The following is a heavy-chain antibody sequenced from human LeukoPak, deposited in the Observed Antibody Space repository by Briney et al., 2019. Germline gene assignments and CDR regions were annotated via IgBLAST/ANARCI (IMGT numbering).Heavy chain of an antibody. J-gene: IGHJ4*02. Sequence: ASVEVSCKASGYTFTSYDINWVRQATGQGFEWMGWMNPNSGNTDYAQKFQGRVTITRNTSISTAYMELSSLRSEDTAVYYCARAPAYDSRSYYYFDYWGQGTLVTVSS. V-gene: IGHV1-8*03. CDR2: MNPNSGNT. D-gene: IGHD3-22*01. CDR1: GYTFTSYD. CDR3: ARAPAYDSRSYYYFDY.